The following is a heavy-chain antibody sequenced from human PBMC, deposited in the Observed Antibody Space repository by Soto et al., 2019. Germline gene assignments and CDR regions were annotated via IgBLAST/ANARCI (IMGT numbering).Heavy chain of an antibody. CDR2: IYHSGNT. V-gene: IGHV4-4*02. CDR3: ATLRTYDYGSAHYSPFDP. Sequence: QVQLQESGPGLVKPSGTLSLTCTISGGSINSSNWWSWVRQPPGKGLEWIAEIYHSGNTNYNPSLKSRVXVXIXXSKNQFTLILNSVTAADTAVYYCATLRTYDYGSAHYSPFDPWGQGTLVPVSS. CDR1: GGSINSSNW. J-gene: IGHJ5*02. D-gene: IGHD3-10*01.